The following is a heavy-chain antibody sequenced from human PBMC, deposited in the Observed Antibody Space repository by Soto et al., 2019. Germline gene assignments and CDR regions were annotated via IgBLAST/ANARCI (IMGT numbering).Heavy chain of an antibody. D-gene: IGHD5-18*01. CDR2: INHSGST. Sequence: PSETLSLTCAVYGGSFSGYYWSWIRQPPGKGLEWIGEINHSGSTNYNPSLKSRVTISVDTSKNQFSLKLSSVTAADTAVYYCARRERGIKVWQKGVRYYYGMDGRGQGTTVTVSS. CDR3: ARRERGIKVWQKGVRYYYGMDG. V-gene: IGHV4-34*01. J-gene: IGHJ6*02. CDR1: GGSFSGYY.